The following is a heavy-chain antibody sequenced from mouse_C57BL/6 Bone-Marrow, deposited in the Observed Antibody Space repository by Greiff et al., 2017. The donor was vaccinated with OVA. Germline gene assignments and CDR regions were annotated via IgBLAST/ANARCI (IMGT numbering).Heavy chain of an antibody. CDR2: IDPENGDT. J-gene: IGHJ4*01. V-gene: IGHV14-4*01. CDR1: GFNIKDDY. Sequence: EVKLQESGAELVRPGASVKLSCTASGFNIKDDYMHWVKQRPEQGLEWIGWIDPENGDTEYASKFQGKATITADTSSNTAYLQLSSLTSEDTAVYYCTLLPYWYAMDYWGQGTSVTVSS. D-gene: IGHD4-1*01. CDR3: TLLPYWYAMDY.